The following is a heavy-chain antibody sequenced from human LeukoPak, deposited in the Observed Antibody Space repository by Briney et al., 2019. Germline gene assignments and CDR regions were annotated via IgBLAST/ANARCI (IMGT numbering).Heavy chain of an antibody. CDR3: ARDFLGAGTVGATSGY. Sequence: SETLSLTCTVSGYSISNGYCWGWIRQPPGKGLQWIGTISHSGNTYYNPSLKSRVTMSVDTSKNQFSLKLSSVTAADTAVYYCARDFLGAGTVGATSGYWGQGTLVTVSS. CDR1: GYSISNGYC. J-gene: IGHJ4*02. CDR2: ISHSGNT. V-gene: IGHV4-38-2*02. D-gene: IGHD1-26*01.